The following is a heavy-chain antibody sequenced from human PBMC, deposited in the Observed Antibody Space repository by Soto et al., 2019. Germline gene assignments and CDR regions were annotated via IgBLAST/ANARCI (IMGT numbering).Heavy chain of an antibody. J-gene: IGHJ5*02. CDR3: ATKSSELRYFDWLRWFAP. D-gene: IGHD3-9*01. CDR1: GYTLTELS. Sequence: ASVKVSCKVSGYTLTELSMHWVRQAPGKGLEWMGGFDPEDGETIYAQKFQGRVTMTEDTSTDTAYMELSSLRSEDTAVYYCATKSSELRYFDWLRWFAPWGQGTLVPVSS. V-gene: IGHV1-24*01. CDR2: FDPEDGET.